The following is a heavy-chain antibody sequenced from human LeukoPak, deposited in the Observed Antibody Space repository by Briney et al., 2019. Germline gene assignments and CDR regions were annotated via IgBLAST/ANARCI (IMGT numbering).Heavy chain of an antibody. Sequence: PSETLSLTCTVSGGSISSHYWSWIRQPPGKGLKWIGYIYYSGSTNYNPSLKSRVTISVDTSKNQFSLKLSSVTAADTAVYYCARDRYCSSTSCYDAFDIWGQGTMVTVSS. CDR2: IYYSGST. J-gene: IGHJ3*02. CDR3: ARDRYCSSTSCYDAFDI. D-gene: IGHD2-2*01. V-gene: IGHV4-59*11. CDR1: GGSISSHY.